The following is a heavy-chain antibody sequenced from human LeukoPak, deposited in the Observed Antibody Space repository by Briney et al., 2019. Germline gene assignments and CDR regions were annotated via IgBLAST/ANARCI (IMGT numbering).Heavy chain of an antibody. CDR1: GFTFSSYS. CDR2: ISSSSSYI. Sequence: GGSLRLSCAASGFTFSSYSMNWVRQAQGKGLEWVSSISSSSSYIYYADSVKGRFTISRDNAKNSLYLQMNSLRAEDTAVYYCARACGYSSGNPTDYWGQGTLVTVSS. V-gene: IGHV3-21*01. D-gene: IGHD5-18*01. J-gene: IGHJ4*02. CDR3: ARACGYSSGNPTDY.